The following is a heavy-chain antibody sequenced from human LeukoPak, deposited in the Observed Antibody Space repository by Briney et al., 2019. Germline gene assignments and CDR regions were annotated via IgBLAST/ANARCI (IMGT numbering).Heavy chain of an antibody. CDR2: ISGSGGST. V-gene: IGHV3-23*01. CDR1: GFTFSSYA. CDR3: ATSKYSGSY. D-gene: IGHD1-26*01. Sequence: PGGPLRLSCAASGFTFSSYAMSWVRQAPGKGLEWVSAISGSGGSTYYADSVKGRFTISRDNSKNTLNLQMNSLRAEDTAVYYCATSKYSGSYWGQGTLVTVSS. J-gene: IGHJ4*02.